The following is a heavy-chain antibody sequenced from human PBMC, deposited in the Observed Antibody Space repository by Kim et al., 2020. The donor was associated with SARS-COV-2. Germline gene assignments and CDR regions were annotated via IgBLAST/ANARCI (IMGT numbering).Heavy chain of an antibody. CDR3: ARYSGWHYYYYGMDV. Sequence: ASVKVSCKASGYTFTSYDINWVRQATGQGLEWMGWMNPNSGNTGYAQKFQGRVTMTRNTSISTAYMELSSLRSEDTAVYYCARYSGWHYYYYGMDVWGQGTTVTVSS. CDR1: GYTFTSYD. J-gene: IGHJ6*02. V-gene: IGHV1-8*01. D-gene: IGHD6-19*01. CDR2: MNPNSGNT.